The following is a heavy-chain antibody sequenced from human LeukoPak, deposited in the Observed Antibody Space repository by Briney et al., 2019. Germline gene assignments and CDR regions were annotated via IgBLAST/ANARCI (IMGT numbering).Heavy chain of an antibody. V-gene: IGHV4-34*01. CDR1: GESFSGFY. D-gene: IGHD3-3*01. Sequence: SQTLSLTCGVYGESFSGFYWSWIRQTPGRGLQWIGEINHSGDINYNPSLESRVTISVDTSKRQFSLRLSSVTAADTAVYYCARRDFALFGVITSFDSWGQGTRVTISS. J-gene: IGHJ4*02. CDR3: ARRDFALFGVITSFDS. CDR2: INHSGDI.